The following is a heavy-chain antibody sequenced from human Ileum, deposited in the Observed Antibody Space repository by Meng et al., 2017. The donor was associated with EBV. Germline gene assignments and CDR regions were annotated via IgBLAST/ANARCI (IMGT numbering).Heavy chain of an antibody. CDR1: GFTFSSST. CDR2: ISGNGGST. D-gene: IGHD3-16*01. CDR3: AKLTDS. Sequence: EVQLLESGGGLVQPGGSLRLSCAASGFTFSSSTMSWVRQGPGKGLEWVSAISGNGGSTYYADSVKGRFTISRDNSKNTLCLQMNSLRADDTAVYYCAKLTDSWGQGTLVTVSS. V-gene: IGHV3-23*01. J-gene: IGHJ4*02.